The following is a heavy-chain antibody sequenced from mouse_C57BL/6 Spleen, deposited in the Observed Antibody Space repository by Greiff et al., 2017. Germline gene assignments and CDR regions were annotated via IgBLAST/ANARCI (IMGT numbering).Heavy chain of an antibody. Sequence: EVTLMESGAELVKPGASVKLSCTASGFNIKDYYMHWVKQRTEQGLEWIGRIDPEDGETKYAPKFQGKDTITADTSSNTAYLQLSSLTSEDTAVYYCASTDYYGSSYFDYWGQGTTLTVSS. CDR3: ASTDYYGSSYFDY. J-gene: IGHJ2*01. CDR1: GFNIKDYY. D-gene: IGHD1-1*01. CDR2: IDPEDGET. V-gene: IGHV14-2*01.